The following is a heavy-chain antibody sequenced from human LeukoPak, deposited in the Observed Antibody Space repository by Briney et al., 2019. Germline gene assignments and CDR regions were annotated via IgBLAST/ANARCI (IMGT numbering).Heavy chain of an antibody. J-gene: IGHJ3*02. D-gene: IGHD2-2*01. CDR2: IYTSGST. Sequence: SETLSLTCTVSGGSISSYYWSWIRQPAGKGLEWVGRIYTSGSTKYNPSLKSRVTMSVDTSKNQFSLKLSSVTAADTAVYYCARTGGTSGNGAFDIWGQGTMVTVSS. V-gene: IGHV4-4*07. CDR3: ARTGGTSGNGAFDI. CDR1: GGSISSYY.